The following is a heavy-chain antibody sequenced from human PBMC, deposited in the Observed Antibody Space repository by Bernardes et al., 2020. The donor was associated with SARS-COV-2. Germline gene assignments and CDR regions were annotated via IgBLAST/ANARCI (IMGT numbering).Heavy chain of an antibody. J-gene: IGHJ5*02. V-gene: IGHV2-70*11. CDR3: ARGPDYDILTGYYHNWFDP. Sequence: SGPTLVKPTQTLTLTCTFSGFSLSTSGMCVSWIRQPPGKALEWLARIDWDDDKYYSTSLKTRLTISKDTSKNQVVLTMTNMDPVDTATYYCARGPDYDILTGYYHNWFDPWGQGTLVTVSS. CDR1: GFSLSTSGMC. D-gene: IGHD3-9*01. CDR2: IDWDDDK.